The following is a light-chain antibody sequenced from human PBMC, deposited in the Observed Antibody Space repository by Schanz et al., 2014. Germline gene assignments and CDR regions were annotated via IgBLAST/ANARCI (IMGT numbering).Light chain of an antibody. CDR2: DDN. J-gene: IGLJ3*02. CDR3: GTWDSSLSVVV. CDR1: DSNVGDND. Sequence: QSVLTQPPSVSAAPGQKVTISCSGGDSNVGDNDVSWYQQFPGTAPKLLIYDDNKRPSGIPDRFSVSKSGTSATLDITGLQTEDEADYYCGTWDSSLSVVVFGGGTKLTVL. V-gene: IGLV1-51*01.